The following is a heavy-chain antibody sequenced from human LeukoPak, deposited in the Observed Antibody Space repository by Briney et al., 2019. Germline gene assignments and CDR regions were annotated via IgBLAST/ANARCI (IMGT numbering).Heavy chain of an antibody. CDR1: GGSISSGGYY. CDR2: IYYSGST. V-gene: IGHV4-31*03. Sequence: SETLSPTCTVSGGSISSGGYYWSWIRQHPGTGLEWIGYIYYSGSTYYNPSLKSRVTISVDTSKNQFSLKLSSVTAADTAVYYCARDGRLGLDYWGQGTLVTVSS. J-gene: IGHJ4*02. CDR3: ARDGRLGLDY. D-gene: IGHD3-9*01.